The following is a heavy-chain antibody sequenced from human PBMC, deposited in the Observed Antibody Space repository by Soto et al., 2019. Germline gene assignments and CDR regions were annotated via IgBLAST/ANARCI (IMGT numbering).Heavy chain of an antibody. Sequence: SVKVCCKASGGTFSSYAISWVRQAPGQGLEWMGGIIPIFGTANDAQKFQGRVTITADESTSTAYMELSSLRSEDTAVYYCARDGSSSNWFDPWGQGTLVTVSS. CDR3: ARDGSSSNWFDP. CDR1: GGTFSSYA. D-gene: IGHD6-6*01. CDR2: IIPIFGTA. V-gene: IGHV1-69*13. J-gene: IGHJ5*02.